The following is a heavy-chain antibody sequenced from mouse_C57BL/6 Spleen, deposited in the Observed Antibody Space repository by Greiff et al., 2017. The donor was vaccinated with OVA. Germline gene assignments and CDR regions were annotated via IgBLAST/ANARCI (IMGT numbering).Heavy chain of an antibody. V-gene: IGHV5-17*01. D-gene: IGHD1-1*01. Sequence: DVKLVESGGGLVKPGGSLKLSCAASGFTFSDYGMHWVRQAPEKGLEWVAYISSGSSTIYYADTVKGRFTISRDNAKNTLFLQMTSLRSEDTAMYYCAREHYYGSSYWYFDVWGTGTTVTVSS. J-gene: IGHJ1*03. CDR3: AREHYYGSSYWYFDV. CDR2: ISSGSSTI. CDR1: GFTFSDYG.